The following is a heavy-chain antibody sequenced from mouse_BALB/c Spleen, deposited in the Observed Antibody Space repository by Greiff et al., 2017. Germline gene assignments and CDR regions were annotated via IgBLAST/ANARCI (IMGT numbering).Heavy chain of an antibody. Sequence: LEESGPELVKPGASVRISCKASGYTFTSYYIHWVKQRPGQGLEWIGWIYPGNVNTKYNEKFKGKATLTADKSSSTAYMQLSSLTSEDSAVYFCARRGYYDYGFAYWGQGTLVTVSA. CDR3: ARRGYYDYGFAY. D-gene: IGHD2-4*01. CDR2: IYPGNVNT. CDR1: GYTFTSYY. J-gene: IGHJ3*01. V-gene: IGHV1S56*01.